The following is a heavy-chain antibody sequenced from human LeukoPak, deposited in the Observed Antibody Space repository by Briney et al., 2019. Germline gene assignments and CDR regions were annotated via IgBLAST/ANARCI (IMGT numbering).Heavy chain of an antibody. CDR2: ISGSGGST. CDR3: AKGLPYYYDSSGWWDY. J-gene: IGHJ4*02. Sequence: GGSLRLSCAASGFTFSSYAMSWVRQAPGQGLEWVSAISGSGGSTYYADSVKGRFTISRDNSKNTLYLQMNSLRAEDTAVYYCAKGLPYYYDSSGWWDYWGQGTLVAVSS. D-gene: IGHD3-22*01. CDR1: GFTFSSYA. V-gene: IGHV3-23*01.